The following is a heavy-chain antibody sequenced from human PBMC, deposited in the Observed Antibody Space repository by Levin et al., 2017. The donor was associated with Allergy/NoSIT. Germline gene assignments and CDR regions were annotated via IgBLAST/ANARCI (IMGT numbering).Heavy chain of an antibody. J-gene: IGHJ5*02. CDR3: ARARTAMGKGLWWFDP. D-gene: IGHD5-18*01. CDR2: IYSGGST. CDR1: GFTVSSNY. Sequence: GGSLRLSCAASGFTVSSNYMSWVRQAPGKGLEWVSVIYSGGSTYNADSVKGRFTISRDNSKNTLYLQMNSLRAEDTAVYYCARARTAMGKGLWWFDPWGHGTLVTVSS. V-gene: IGHV3-66*01.